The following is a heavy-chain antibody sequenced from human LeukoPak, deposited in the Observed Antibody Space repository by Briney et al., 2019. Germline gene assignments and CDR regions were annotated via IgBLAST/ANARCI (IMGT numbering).Heavy chain of an antibody. CDR3: ATSGIQLWPSYYYYYMDV. CDR1: GGTFSSYA. Sequence: GASVKVSCKASGGTFSSYAISWVRQAPGQGLEWMGGIIPIFGTANYAQKFQGRVTITTDESTSTAYMELSSLRSEDTAVYYCATSGIQLWPSYYYYYMDVWGKGTTVTVSS. D-gene: IGHD5-18*01. CDR2: IIPIFGTA. V-gene: IGHV1-69*05. J-gene: IGHJ6*03.